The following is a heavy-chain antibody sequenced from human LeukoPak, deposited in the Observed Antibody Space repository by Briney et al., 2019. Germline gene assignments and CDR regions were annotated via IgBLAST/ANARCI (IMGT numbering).Heavy chain of an antibody. Sequence: PGTSLRLSCAASGFTFSSHGMHWVRQAPGKGLDWVAVIWYDGSKTLYADSVKGRFTISRDDSKNTLYLQMNSLRAEDTAVYYCAREASGYYRDSWGQGTLVTVSS. CDR1: GFTFSSHG. CDR2: IWYDGSKT. CDR3: AREASGYYRDS. D-gene: IGHD3-3*01. V-gene: IGHV3-33*01. J-gene: IGHJ4*02.